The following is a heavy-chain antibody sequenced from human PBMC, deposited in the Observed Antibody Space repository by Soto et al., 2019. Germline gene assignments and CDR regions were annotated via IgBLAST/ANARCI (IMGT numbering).Heavy chain of an antibody. CDR3: AREPHA. CDR2: IYYSGST. CDR1: GGSISSGGYY. V-gene: IGHV4-31*03. J-gene: IGHJ5*02. Sequence: PSETLSLSCTVSGGSISSGGYYWNWIRQHPGKGLEWIGYIYYSGSTSYNPSLKSRVTISVDTTKNQFSLKLSSVTAADTAVYYCAREPHAWGQGTLITVSS.